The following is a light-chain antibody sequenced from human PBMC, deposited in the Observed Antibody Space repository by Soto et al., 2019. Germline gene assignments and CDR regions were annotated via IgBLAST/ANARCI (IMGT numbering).Light chain of an antibody. J-gene: IGLJ1*01. CDR1: SSDVGAYNY. CDR2: DVT. V-gene: IGLV2-11*01. Sequence: QSVLTQPRSVSGSPGQSVTISCTGTSSDVGAYNYVSWYQQHPGKAPKLMIFDVTKRPSGVPDRFSGSKSGNTASLTISGLQAEDEADYFCCSYAGTDTYVFGTGTKVTVL. CDR3: CSYAGTDTYV.